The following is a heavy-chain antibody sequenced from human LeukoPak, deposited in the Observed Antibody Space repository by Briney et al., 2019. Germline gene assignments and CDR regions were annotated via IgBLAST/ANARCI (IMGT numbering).Heavy chain of an antibody. CDR1: GGSISSSSYY. J-gene: IGHJ4*02. Sequence: SETLSLTCTVSGGSISSSSYYWGWIRQPPGKGLEWIGSIYYSGSTYYNPSLKSRVTISVDTSKNQFSLKLSSVTAADTAVYYCARRRGYYDFWSGSGGSFDYWGQGTLVTVSS. CDR2: IYYSGST. V-gene: IGHV4-39*07. D-gene: IGHD3-3*01. CDR3: ARRRGYYDFWSGSGGSFDY.